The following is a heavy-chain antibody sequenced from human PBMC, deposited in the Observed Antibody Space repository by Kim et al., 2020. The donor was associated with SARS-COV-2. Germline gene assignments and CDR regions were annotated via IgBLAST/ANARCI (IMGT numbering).Heavy chain of an antibody. Sequence: RVTISVDTSKNQFSLKLSSVTAADTAVYYCARGQTVAGTVYYYYYGMDVWGQGTTVTVSS. CDR3: ARGQTVAGTVYYYYYGMDV. D-gene: IGHD6-19*01. J-gene: IGHJ6*02. V-gene: IGHV4-34*01.